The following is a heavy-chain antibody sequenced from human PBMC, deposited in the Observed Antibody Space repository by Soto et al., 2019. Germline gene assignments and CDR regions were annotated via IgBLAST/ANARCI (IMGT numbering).Heavy chain of an antibody. Sequence: ASVKVSCKASGYTFTRSGISWVRQAPGQGPEWMGLISSNNGDTNYAQKFQGRVTMTTDTSTSTVYMELSSLRSEDTAVYYCARGLHTTQTNWFDPWGQGTLVTVSS. V-gene: IGHV1-18*01. J-gene: IGHJ5*02. CDR1: GYTFTRSG. CDR2: ISSNNGDT. D-gene: IGHD2-2*01. CDR3: ARGLHTTQTNWFDP.